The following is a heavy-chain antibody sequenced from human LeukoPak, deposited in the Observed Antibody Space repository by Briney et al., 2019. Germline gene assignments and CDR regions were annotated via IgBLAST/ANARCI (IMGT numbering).Heavy chain of an antibody. CDR3: ARVADGVDV. CDR1: GFTFSNFD. V-gene: IGHV3-48*03. CDR2: ISRSGSSI. Sequence: PGVSLRLSCEASGFTFSNFDMTWVRQAPGKGLEWISYISRSGSSISYADSLKGRFTISRDNTKRSLYLQMNSLRAEDTAVYYCARVADGVDVWGQGTTVTVSS. J-gene: IGHJ6*02. D-gene: IGHD3-16*01.